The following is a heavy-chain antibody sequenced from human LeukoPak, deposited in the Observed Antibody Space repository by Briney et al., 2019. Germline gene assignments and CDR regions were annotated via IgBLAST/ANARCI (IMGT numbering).Heavy chain of an antibody. V-gene: IGHV4-39*01. CDR1: GGSIRSSSCY. CDR3: ATLSSGYPSWFDP. CDR2: IYYSGSS. Sequence: SETLSLTCSVSGGSIRSSSCYWGWIRQPPGTGLEWIGTIYYSGSSYYNPSLESRVTISVDTSKNQFSLKLISVTAADTAVYYCATLSSGYPSWFDPWGQGTLVTVSS. J-gene: IGHJ5*02. D-gene: IGHD3-22*01.